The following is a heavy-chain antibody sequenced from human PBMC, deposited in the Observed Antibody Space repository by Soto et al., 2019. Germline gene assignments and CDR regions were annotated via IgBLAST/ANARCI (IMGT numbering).Heavy chain of an antibody. Sequence: EVQLVESGGGLVQPGGSLRLSCAASGFSVSDNYMSWVRQAPGKGLEWISVINSSGDTYYADSVKGRLTISRDNSSNTLYLQINDLRVEDTAISYCARDPGYGRCVRVDPWGQGIPVTVSS. CDR2: INSSGDT. D-gene: IGHD3-16*01. V-gene: IGHV3-66*01. J-gene: IGHJ5*02. CDR1: GFSVSDNY. CDR3: ARDPGYGRCVRVDP.